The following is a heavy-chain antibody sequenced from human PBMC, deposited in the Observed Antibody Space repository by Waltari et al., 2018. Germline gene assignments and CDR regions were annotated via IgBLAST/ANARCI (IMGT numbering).Heavy chain of an antibody. D-gene: IGHD3-9*01. Sequence: HVQRVQSGAEVKKPGASVKVSCRASGYSLTAYLFHWVRQAPGQGLQWMGWINPKSGDTHYAQKFQGRVTMTRDTSISTAYLELSSLTSDDTAVYYCAKDNFAQLPRNNWFDPWGQGTLVTVSS. CDR2: INPKSGDT. J-gene: IGHJ5*02. V-gene: IGHV1-2*02. CDR3: AKDNFAQLPRNNWFDP. CDR1: GYSLTAYL.